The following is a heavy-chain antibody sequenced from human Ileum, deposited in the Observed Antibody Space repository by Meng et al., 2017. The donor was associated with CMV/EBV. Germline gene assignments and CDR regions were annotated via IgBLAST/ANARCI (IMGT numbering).Heavy chain of an antibody. CDR2: ITGSGGRT. CDR1: GFTFSNYD. CDR3: DASDY. Sequence: GGSLRLSCASSGFTFSNYDMSWARQAPGKGLEWVSTITGSGGRTHYADSVKGRFTISRDNSKNTLYLQMNSLRAEDTAVYYCDASDYWGQGDLVTVSS. V-gene: IGHV3-23*01. J-gene: IGHJ4*02. D-gene: IGHD6-6*01.